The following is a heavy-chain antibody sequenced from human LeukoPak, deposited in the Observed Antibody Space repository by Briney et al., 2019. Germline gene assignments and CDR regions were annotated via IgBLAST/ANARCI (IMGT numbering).Heavy chain of an antibody. CDR1: GGSLSSYY. CDR3: AKYSSSPNYYYYMDV. CDR2: IYTSGST. D-gene: IGHD6-6*01. J-gene: IGHJ6*03. V-gene: IGHV4-4*09. Sequence: PSETLSLTCTVSGGSLSSYYWSWIRQPPGKGLEWIGYIYTSGSTNYNPSLKSRVTISVDTSKNQFSLKLSSVTAADTAVYYCAKYSSSPNYYYYMDVWGKGTTVTVSS.